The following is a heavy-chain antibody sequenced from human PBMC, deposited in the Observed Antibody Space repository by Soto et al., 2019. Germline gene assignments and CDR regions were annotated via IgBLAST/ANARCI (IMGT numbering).Heavy chain of an antibody. CDR3: ARGVDAGVDV. V-gene: IGHV1-8*01. CDR1: GYTFTTYD. CDR2: MSPNSGAT. J-gene: IGHJ6*02. Sequence: ASVKVSCKASGYTFTTYDINWVRQATGQGLEWLGWMSPNSGATGYAQKFQGRVTMTRDTSMTTAYMELSNPRSEDTAMYYCARGVDAGVDVWGQGTTVTVSS. D-gene: IGHD1-1*01.